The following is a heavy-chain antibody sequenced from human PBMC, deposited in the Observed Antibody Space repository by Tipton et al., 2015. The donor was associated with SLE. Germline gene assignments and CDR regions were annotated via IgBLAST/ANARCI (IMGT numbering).Heavy chain of an antibody. CDR2: IHHSGST. Sequence: TLSLTCAVSGGSIRSSNWWSWVRQPPGKGLEWIGEIHHSGSTNSNPSLKSRVTISVDKSKNQFSLKLSSVTVADTAVYYCARDWCSSTSCYGYYYMDVWGKGTTVTVSS. D-gene: IGHD2-2*01. CDR3: ARDWCSSTSCYGYYYMDV. J-gene: IGHJ6*03. CDR1: GGSIRSSNW. V-gene: IGHV4-4*02.